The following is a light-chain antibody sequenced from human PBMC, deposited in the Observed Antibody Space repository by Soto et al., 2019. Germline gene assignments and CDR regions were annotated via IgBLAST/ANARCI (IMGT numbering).Light chain of an antibody. V-gene: IGKV3D-15*01. CDR2: GAS. CDR1: QSVSTN. J-gene: IGKJ5*01. Sequence: ETVMTQSPATLSVSPGERATLSCRASQSVSTNLAWYQHKPGQAPGLLISGASTRATGLPARFSGSGSGTDFTLTISRLDPEDFAVYYCQQCGSSASFGQGTRLEIK. CDR3: QQCGSSAS.